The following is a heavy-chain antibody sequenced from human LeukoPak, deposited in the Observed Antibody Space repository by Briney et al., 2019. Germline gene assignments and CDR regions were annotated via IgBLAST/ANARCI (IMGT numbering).Heavy chain of an antibody. CDR1: GGSISSSSYY. Sequence: SETLSLTCTVSGGSISSSSYYWGWIRQPPGKGLEWIGYIYYSGSTYYNPSLKSRVTISVDTSKNQFSLKLSSVTAADTAVYYCARVEYSSSSFWFDPWGQGTLVTVSS. V-gene: IGHV4-30-4*08. D-gene: IGHD6-6*01. J-gene: IGHJ5*02. CDR2: IYYSGST. CDR3: ARVEYSSSSFWFDP.